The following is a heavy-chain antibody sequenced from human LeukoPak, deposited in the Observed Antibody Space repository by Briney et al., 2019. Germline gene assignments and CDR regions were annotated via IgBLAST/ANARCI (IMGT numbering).Heavy chain of an antibody. CDR2: ISYDGSNK. J-gene: IGHJ4*02. D-gene: IGHD3-10*01. V-gene: IGHV3-30-3*01. CDR1: GFTFSSYA. Sequence: GGSLRLSCAASGFTFSSYAMHWVRQAPGKGLEWVAVISYDGSNKYYADSVKGRFTISRDNSKNTLYLQMNSLRAEDTAVYYCAKGLWFGELIDYWGQGTLVTVSS. CDR3: AKGLWFGELIDY.